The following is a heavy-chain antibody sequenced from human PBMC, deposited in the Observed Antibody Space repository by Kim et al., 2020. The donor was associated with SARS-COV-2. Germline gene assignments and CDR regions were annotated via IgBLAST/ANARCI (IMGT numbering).Heavy chain of an antibody. Sequence: TPSLKSRVTISVDTSKNQFSLKLSSVTAADTAVYYCAREYGSGWYGALDYWGQGTLVTVSS. V-gene: IGHV4-31*02. CDR3: AREYGSGWYGALDY. J-gene: IGHJ4*02. D-gene: IGHD6-19*01.